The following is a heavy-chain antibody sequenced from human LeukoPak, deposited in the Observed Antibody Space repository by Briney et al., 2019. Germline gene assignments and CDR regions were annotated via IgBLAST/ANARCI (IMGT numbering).Heavy chain of an antibody. CDR1: GGSISSGSYY. V-gene: IGHV4-39*01. CDR3: ARRVAVVNWFDP. J-gene: IGHJ5*02. CDR2: IYYSGST. D-gene: IGHD6-19*01. Sequence: PSETLSLTCDVSGGSISSGSYYWSWIRQPPGKGLEWIGSIYYSGSTYYNPSLKSRVTISVDTSKNQFSLKLSSVTAADTAVYYCARRVAVVNWFDPWGQGTLVTVSS.